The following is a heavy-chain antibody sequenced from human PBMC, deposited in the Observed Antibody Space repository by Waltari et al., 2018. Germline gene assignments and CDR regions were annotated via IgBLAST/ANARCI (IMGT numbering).Heavy chain of an antibody. D-gene: IGHD6-13*01. J-gene: IGHJ4*02. CDR2: INPNNGDT. CDR1: GYAFPRYY. Sequence: QVHLVPSGAAVTKPGASVQVSSKSSGYAFPRYYMHWVRQAPGQGLEWMGRINPNNGDTKYAQKFQGRVTMTRDTSINTAYMEVRNLRSDDTAIYSCATGISSGWSPFDFWGQGTLVTVSS. CDR3: ATGISSGWSPFDF. V-gene: IGHV1-2*06.